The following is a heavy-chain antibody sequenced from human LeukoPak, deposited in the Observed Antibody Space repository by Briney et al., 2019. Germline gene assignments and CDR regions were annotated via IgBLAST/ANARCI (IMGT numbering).Heavy chain of an antibody. V-gene: IGHV4-61*02. J-gene: IGHJ6*03. D-gene: IGHD6-6*01. CDR1: GGSISSGSYY. Sequence: PSETLSLTCTVSGGSISSGSYYWSWIRQPAGKGLEWIGRIYTSGSTNYNPSLKSRVTMSVDTSKNQFSLKLSSVTAADTAVYYCARGGAARLSDYYYYMDVWGKGTTVTVSS. CDR2: IYTSGST. CDR3: ARGGAARLSDYYYYMDV.